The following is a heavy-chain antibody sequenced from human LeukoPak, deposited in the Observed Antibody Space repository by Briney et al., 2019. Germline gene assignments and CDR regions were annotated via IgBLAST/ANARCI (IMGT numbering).Heavy chain of an antibody. V-gene: IGHV4-31*03. CDR3: ARGCVVRGVITSHTLDP. J-gene: IGHJ5*02. CDR2: IYYSGST. Sequence: PSQTLSLTCTVSGGSISSGGYYWSWIRQHPGKGLEWIGYIYYSGSTYYNPSLKSRVTISVDTSKNQFSLKLSSVTAADTAVYYCARGCVVRGVITSHTLDPWGQGTLVTVSS. CDR1: GGSISSGGYY. D-gene: IGHD3-10*01.